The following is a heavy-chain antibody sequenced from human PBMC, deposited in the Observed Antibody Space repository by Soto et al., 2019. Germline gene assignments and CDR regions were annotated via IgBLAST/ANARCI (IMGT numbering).Heavy chain of an antibody. D-gene: IGHD6-19*01. Sequence: QVQLVQSGAEVKKPGASVKVSCKASGYTFTSYDINWVRQATGQGLEWMGWMNPNSGNTGYAQKFQGRVTMTRNTPRKTGYLVRSRLRSEDTAVYYCARGRMAALRIFYYYMDVWGKGTTVTVSS. V-gene: IGHV1-8*01. J-gene: IGHJ6*03. CDR1: GYTFTSYD. CDR2: MNPNSGNT. CDR3: ARGRMAALRIFYYYMDV.